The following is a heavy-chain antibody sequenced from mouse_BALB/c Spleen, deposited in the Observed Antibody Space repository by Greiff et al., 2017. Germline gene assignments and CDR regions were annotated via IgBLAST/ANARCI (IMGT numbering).Heavy chain of an antibody. CDR1: GDSITSGY. J-gene: IGHJ4*01. Sequence: EVKLQESGPSLVKPSQTLSLTCSVTGDSITSGYWNWIRKFPGNKLEYMGYISYSGSTYYNPSLKSRISITRDTSKNQYYLQLNSVTTEDTATYYCARTAYYGNYGAMDYWGQGTSVTVSS. CDR2: ISYSGST. CDR3: ARTAYYGNYGAMDY. V-gene: IGHV3-8*02. D-gene: IGHD2-10*01.